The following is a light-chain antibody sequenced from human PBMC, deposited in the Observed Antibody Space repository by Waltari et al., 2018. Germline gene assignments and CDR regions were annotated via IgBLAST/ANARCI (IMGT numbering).Light chain of an antibody. J-gene: IGKJ4*01. CDR2: GAS. CDR1: QSISEY. V-gene: IGKV1-39*01. CDR3: QQSYT. Sequence: DIQMTQSLSSLSASVGEKVTITCRASQSISEYLNWYQLKPGKAPKRLIYGASSLQSGVPERFSGSGAGTDFTLSITSLQPEDSATYYCQQSYTFGGGTKVEIK.